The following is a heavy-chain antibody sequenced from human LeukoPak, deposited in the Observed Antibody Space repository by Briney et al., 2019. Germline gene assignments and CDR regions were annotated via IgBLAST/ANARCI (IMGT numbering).Heavy chain of an antibody. Sequence: SETLSLTCTVSGGSISSYYWSWIRQPPGKGLEWIGYFYTSGSTNYNPSLKSRVTISVDTSKNQFSLKLSSVTAADTAVYYCARLNSGYDFWSGSLYYYMDVWGKGTTVTVSS. CDR3: ARLNSGYDFWSGSLYYYMDV. CDR1: GGSISSYY. V-gene: IGHV4-4*09. J-gene: IGHJ6*03. D-gene: IGHD3-3*01. CDR2: FYTSGST.